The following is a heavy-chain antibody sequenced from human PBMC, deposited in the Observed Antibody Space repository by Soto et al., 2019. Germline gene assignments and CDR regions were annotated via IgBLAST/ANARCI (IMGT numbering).Heavy chain of an antibody. CDR3: ARNVVVPAAVGFDY. J-gene: IGHJ4*02. D-gene: IGHD2-2*01. V-gene: IGHV4-61*01. CDR2: IYYSGST. Sequence: SETLSLTCTVSGGSVSSGSYYWSWIRQPPGKGLGWIGYIYYSGSTNYNPSLKRRVPISVDTSKNQFSLKLCSVTAADTAVYYCARNVVVPAAVGFDYWGQGSLVTVSS. CDR1: GGSVSSGSYY.